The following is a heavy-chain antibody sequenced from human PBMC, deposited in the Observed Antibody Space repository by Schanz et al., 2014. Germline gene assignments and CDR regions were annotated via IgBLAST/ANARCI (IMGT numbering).Heavy chain of an antibody. CDR3: ARAGYDADNWFDP. J-gene: IGHJ5*02. Sequence: EVHLLESGGGLVQPGGSLKLSCAASGLIFSNYVMSWVRQAPGKGLEWVSTIGTSGGTNYAESVKGRFTISRDNAKNSLFLQMNSLRAEDTAVYYCARAGYDADNWFDPWGQGTLVTVSS. V-gene: IGHV3-23*01. CDR1: GLIFSNYV. D-gene: IGHD2-2*01. CDR2: IGTSGGT.